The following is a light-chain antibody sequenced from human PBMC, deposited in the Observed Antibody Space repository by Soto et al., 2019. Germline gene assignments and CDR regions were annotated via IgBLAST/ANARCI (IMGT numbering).Light chain of an antibody. Sequence: DIVLAQSPDTLSLSPGERATLSCRASQNVTNYLAWYQQKPGQAPRLVIHGVSSRATGIPDRFSGSGSGTDFTLTISRLEPEDFAVYYCQQYSIFALRFGGGTKVESK. J-gene: IGKJ4*02. V-gene: IGKV3-20*01. CDR1: QNVTNY. CDR2: GVS. CDR3: QQYSIFALR.